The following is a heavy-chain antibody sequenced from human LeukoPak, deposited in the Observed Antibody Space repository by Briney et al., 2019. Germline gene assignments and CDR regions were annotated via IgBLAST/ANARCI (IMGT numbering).Heavy chain of an antibody. D-gene: IGHD6-13*01. V-gene: IGHV3-53*01. CDR3: ARDWPPYSSTPV. Sequence: GGSLRLSCAASGFTVSSNYMSWVRQAPGKGLEWVSVIYSGGSTYYADSVKGRFTISRDNSKNTLYLQMNSLRAEDTAVYYCARDWPPYSSTPVWGQGTLVTVSS. CDR2: IYSGGST. J-gene: IGHJ4*02. CDR1: GFTVSSNY.